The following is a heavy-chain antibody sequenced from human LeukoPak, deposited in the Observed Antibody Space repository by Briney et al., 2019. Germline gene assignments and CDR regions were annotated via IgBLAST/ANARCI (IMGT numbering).Heavy chain of an antibody. J-gene: IGHJ3*02. CDR1: GFTFSSYG. CDR3: AKLSPLVVVPAATDAFDI. V-gene: IGHV3-30*18. CDR2: ISYDGSNK. Sequence: GRSLRLSCAASGFTFSSYGMHWVRQAPGKGLEWVAVISYDGSNKYYADSVKGRFTISRDNSKNTLYLQMNSLRAEDTAVYYCAKLSPLVVVPAATDAFDIWGQGTMVTVSS. D-gene: IGHD2-2*01.